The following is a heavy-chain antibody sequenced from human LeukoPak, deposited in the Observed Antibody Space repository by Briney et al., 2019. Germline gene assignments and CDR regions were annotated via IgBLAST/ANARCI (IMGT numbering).Heavy chain of an antibody. Sequence: GGSLRLSCAASGFTFDDYTMHWVRQAPGKGLEWVSLISWDGGSTYYADSVKGRFTISRDNSKNSLYLQINSLRTEDTALYYCAKDIGDSSGYYPDYWGQGTLVTVSS. CDR3: AKDIGDSSGYYPDY. D-gene: IGHD3-22*01. V-gene: IGHV3-43*01. J-gene: IGHJ4*02. CDR2: ISWDGGST. CDR1: GFTFDDYT.